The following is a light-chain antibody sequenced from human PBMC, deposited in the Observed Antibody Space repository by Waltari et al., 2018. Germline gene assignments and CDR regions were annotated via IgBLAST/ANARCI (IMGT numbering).Light chain of an antibody. CDR3: HQYSITPYT. CDR1: QNILYSSTNKNY. V-gene: IGKV4-1*01. Sequence: IVMTQSPASLAVSLGEGATITCKSSQNILYSSTNKNYLTWYQQKPGQPPKLLIYWASTRESGVPDRFSGSGSGTDFTLTISSLQAEDVAVYYCHQYSITPYTFGQGTKLEIK. CDR2: WAS. J-gene: IGKJ2*01.